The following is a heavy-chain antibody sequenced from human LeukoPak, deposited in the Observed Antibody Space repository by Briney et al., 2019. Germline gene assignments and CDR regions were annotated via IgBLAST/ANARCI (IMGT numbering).Heavy chain of an antibody. J-gene: IGHJ4*02. Sequence: GGSLRLSCAASGFTFNYYAMSWVRQAPGKEPEWVSGISGGGDSTYYADSVKGRFTISRDNSKNTVYLQMNSLTTEETAVYYCAKDRHYQSNVLDYWGQGTLVTVSS. D-gene: IGHD3-22*01. CDR1: GFTFNYYA. CDR3: AKDRHYQSNVLDY. V-gene: IGHV3-23*01. CDR2: ISGGGDST.